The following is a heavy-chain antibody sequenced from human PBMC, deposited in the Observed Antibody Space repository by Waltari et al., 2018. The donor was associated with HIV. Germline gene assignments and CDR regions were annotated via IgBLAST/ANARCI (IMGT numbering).Heavy chain of an antibody. J-gene: IGHJ4*02. CDR3: VRQFGDQ. Sequence: EVQLVQAGAEGNKSGESLKISCPGSGYSFTHYWIGWVRQMPGKGLEWMGIVYPADSDTRYSPSFQGQVTISADKSISTAYLQWSSLKASDSAIYYCVRQFGDQWGQGSLVTVSS. CDR1: GYSFTHYW. CDR2: VYPADSDT. D-gene: IGHD3-16*01. V-gene: IGHV5-51*01.